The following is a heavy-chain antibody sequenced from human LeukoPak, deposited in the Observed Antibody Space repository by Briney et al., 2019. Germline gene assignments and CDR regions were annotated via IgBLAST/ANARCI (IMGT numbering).Heavy chain of an antibody. Sequence: ASVKVPCKASGYTFTGHYIHWVRQAPGQGLEWMGWINPNSGGTKYAQKFQGRVTMTRDTSISTAYMELSRLRSDDTAVYSCSRDYGFYSGLYYFDYWGQGTLVTVSS. V-gene: IGHV1-2*02. J-gene: IGHJ4*02. CDR2: INPNSGGT. CDR3: SRDYGFYSGLYYFDY. D-gene: IGHD2-2*02. CDR1: GYTFTGHY.